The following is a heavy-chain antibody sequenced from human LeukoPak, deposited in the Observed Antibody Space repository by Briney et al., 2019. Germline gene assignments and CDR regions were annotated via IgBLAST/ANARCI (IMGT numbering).Heavy chain of an antibody. CDR3: ARDADGDYVEYFDY. V-gene: IGHV3-23*01. Sequence: GGSLRLSCAASGFTFSSYAMSWVRQAPGKGLEWVSAISGSGSNTYYADSVKGRFTISRDNSKNTLYLQMNSLRAEDTAVYYCARDADGDYVEYFDYWGQGTLVTVSS. CDR1: GFTFSSYA. J-gene: IGHJ4*02. CDR2: ISGSGSNT. D-gene: IGHD4-17*01.